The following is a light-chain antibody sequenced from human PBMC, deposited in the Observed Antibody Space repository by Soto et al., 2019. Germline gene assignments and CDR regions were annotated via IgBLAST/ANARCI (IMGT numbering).Light chain of an antibody. CDR2: ESD. V-gene: IGLV1-51*02. CDR3: GTWDSSLSGYVV. CDR1: FSNIGNNY. J-gene: IGLJ2*01. Sequence: QSVLTQPPSVSAAPGQRVTISCSGSFSNIGNNYASWYQQVPGTAPKLLIYESDKRPSGVPDRFSGSKSGTSATLGITGLQTGDEADYYCGTWDSSLSGYVVFGGGTKVTVL.